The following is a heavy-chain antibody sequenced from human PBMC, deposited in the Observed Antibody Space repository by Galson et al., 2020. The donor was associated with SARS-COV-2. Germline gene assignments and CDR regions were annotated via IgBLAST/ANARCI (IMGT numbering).Heavy chain of an antibody. CDR3: ARHGASSGWYEGIDY. Sequence: DSYTIYSPSFQGQVTISADKSISTAFLQWSSLKASDTAIYYCARHGASSGWYEGIDYWGQGTLVTVSS. V-gene: IGHV5-51*01. CDR2: DSYT. D-gene: IGHD6-19*01. J-gene: IGHJ4*02.